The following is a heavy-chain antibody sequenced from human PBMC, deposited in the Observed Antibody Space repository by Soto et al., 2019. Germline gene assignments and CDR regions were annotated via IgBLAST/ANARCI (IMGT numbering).Heavy chain of an antibody. CDR2: IWYDGSNK. CDR3: ARDRAPYSSGRWCMDV. V-gene: IGHV3-33*01. Sequence: QVPLVESGGGVVQPGRSLRLSCAASGFTFSSYGMHWVRQAPGKGLEWVAVIWYDGSNKYYADSVKGRFTISRDNSTNTLYLQMNSLRAEDTAVYYCARDRAPYSSGRWCMDVWGQGTTVTVSS. J-gene: IGHJ6*02. CDR1: GFTFSSYG. D-gene: IGHD6-19*01.